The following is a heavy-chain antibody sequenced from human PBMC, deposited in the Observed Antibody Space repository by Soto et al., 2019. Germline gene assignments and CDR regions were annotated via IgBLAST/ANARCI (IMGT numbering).Heavy chain of an antibody. J-gene: IGHJ6*03. V-gene: IGHV3-23*01. CDR1: GFTFSSYA. D-gene: IGHD5-12*01. Sequence: VQLLESGGGLVQPGGSLRLSCAASGFTFSSYAMSWVRQAPGKGLEWVSAISGSGGSTYYADSVKGRFTISRDNSKNTLYLQMNSLRAEDTAVYYCAKDGNSGYGYYYYYYYMDVWGKGTTVTVSS. CDR2: ISGSGGST. CDR3: AKDGNSGYGYYYYYYYMDV.